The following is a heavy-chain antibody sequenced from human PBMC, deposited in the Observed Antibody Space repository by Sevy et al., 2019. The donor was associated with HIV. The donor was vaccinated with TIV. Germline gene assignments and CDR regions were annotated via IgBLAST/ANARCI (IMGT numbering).Heavy chain of an antibody. V-gene: IGHV3-23*01. J-gene: IGHJ3*02. Sequence: GGSLRLPCAASGFTFSSYAMSWVRQAPGKGLEWVSAISGSGGSTYYADSVKGRFTISRDNSKNTLYLQMNSLRAEDTAVYYCARQTGYSSGWYASDAFDIWGQGTMVTVSS. D-gene: IGHD6-19*01. CDR1: GFTFSSYA. CDR2: ISGSGGST. CDR3: ARQTGYSSGWYASDAFDI.